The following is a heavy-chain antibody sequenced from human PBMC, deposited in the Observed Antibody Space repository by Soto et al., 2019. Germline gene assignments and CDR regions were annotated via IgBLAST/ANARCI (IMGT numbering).Heavy chain of an antibody. J-gene: IGHJ4*02. V-gene: IGHV4-34*01. CDR2: INHSGST. CDR3: ARVKPISYSTIFGVVTRMPCSYY. CDR1: VGSFSGYY. Sequence: PSETLSLTCAVYVGSFSGYYWSLIRQPPGKGLECIWEINHSGSTNYNPSLKSRVTISVDTSKNQFSLKLSSVTAADTAVYYCARVKPISYSTIFGVVTRMPCSYYWGQGTLVAVSS. D-gene: IGHD3-3*01.